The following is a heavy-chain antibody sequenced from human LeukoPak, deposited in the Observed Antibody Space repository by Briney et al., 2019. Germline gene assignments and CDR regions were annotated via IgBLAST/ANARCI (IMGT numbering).Heavy chain of an antibody. D-gene: IGHD3-16*02. J-gene: IGHJ4*02. Sequence: PSETLSLTCTVSGGSISSYYWSWIRQTPGKGLEWIGYLYSSGSTNYNPSLKSRVTISVDTSKNQFSLKLSSVTAADTAVYSCARASESYDYVWGSYRPYYFDYGGQGTLVTVSS. CDR1: GGSISSYY. V-gene: IGHV4-59*01. CDR2: LYSSGST. CDR3: ARASESYDYVWGSYRPYYFDY.